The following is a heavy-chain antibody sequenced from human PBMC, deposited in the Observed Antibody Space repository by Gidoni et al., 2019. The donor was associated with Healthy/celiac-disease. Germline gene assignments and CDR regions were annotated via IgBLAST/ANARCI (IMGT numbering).Heavy chain of an antibody. D-gene: IGHD3-3*01. CDR1: GFTFSSYS. V-gene: IGHV3-21*01. CDR2: ISSSSRYI. Sequence: EVQLVESGGGLVTPGGSLRLSCAASGFTFSSYSMNWVRQAPGKGLEGVSSISSSSRYIYYADSVKGRFTISRDNAKNSLYLQMNSLRAEDTAVYYCASGITIFGVVISYYFDYWGQGTLVTVSS. CDR3: ASGITIFGVVISYYFDY. J-gene: IGHJ4*02.